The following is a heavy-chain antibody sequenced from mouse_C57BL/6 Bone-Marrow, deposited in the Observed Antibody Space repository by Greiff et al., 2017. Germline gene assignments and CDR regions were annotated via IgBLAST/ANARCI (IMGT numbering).Heavy chain of an antibody. CDR1: GYTFTSYW. CDR3: ARSSYYYEGYFDV. V-gene: IGHV1-72*01. CDR2: IDPNSGGT. Sequence: QVQLQQPGAELVKPGASVKLSCKASGYTFTSYWMHWVKQRPGRGREWIGRIDPNSGGTKYNETFTSKATLTVDKPSSTAYMQLSSLTSEDSAVYYCARSSYYYEGYFDVWGTGTTVTVSS. J-gene: IGHJ1*03. D-gene: IGHD1-1*01.